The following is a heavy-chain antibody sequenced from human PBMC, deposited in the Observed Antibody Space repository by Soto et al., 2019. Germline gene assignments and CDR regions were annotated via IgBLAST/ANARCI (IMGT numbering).Heavy chain of an antibody. CDR2: IYYSGST. CDR1: GGSISSSSYY. CDR3: ARHMSLGGGLQPYYFDY. J-gene: IGHJ4*02. Sequence: SETLSLTCTVSGGSISSSSYYWGWIRQPPGKGLEWIGSIYYSGSTYYNPSLKSRVTISVDTSKNQFSLKLSSVTAADTAVYYCARHMSLGGGLQPYYFDYWGQGTLVTVSS. V-gene: IGHV4-39*01. D-gene: IGHD2-15*01.